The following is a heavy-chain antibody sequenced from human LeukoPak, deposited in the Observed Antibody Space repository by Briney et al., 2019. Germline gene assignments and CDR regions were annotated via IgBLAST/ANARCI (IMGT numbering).Heavy chain of an antibody. J-gene: IGHJ3*02. CDR3: ARLKSLNCSGGSCSAFGAFDI. D-gene: IGHD2-15*01. V-gene: IGHV4-39*01. CDR1: GGSISSSTYY. Sequence: SETLSLTCTVSGGSISSSTYYWGWIRQPPGKGLEWIGNIYYSGSTYYNPSLKSRVTMSVDTSKNQFSLKLSSVTAADTAAYYCARLKSLNCSGGSCSAFGAFDIWGQGTMVTVSS. CDR2: IYYSGST.